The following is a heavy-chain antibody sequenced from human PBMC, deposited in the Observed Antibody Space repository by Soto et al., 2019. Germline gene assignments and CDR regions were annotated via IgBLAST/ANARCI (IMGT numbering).Heavy chain of an antibody. CDR1: GFTFSSYE. CDR3: ARVHGLEPIDY. Sequence: GGSLRLSCAASGFTFSSYEMNWVRQAPGKGLEWVAYISSSGSTIYYADSVKGRFTISRDNAKNSLYLQMNSLRAEDTAVYDCARVHGLEPIDYWGQGTLVTVSS. J-gene: IGHJ4*02. CDR2: ISSSGSTI. D-gene: IGHD3-3*01. V-gene: IGHV3-48*03.